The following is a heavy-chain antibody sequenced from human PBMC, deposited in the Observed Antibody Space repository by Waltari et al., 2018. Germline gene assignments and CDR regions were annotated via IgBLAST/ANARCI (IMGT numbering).Heavy chain of an antibody. CDR1: GFTFSSYA. Sequence: EVQLLESGGGLVQPGGSLRLSCAASGFTFSSYAMSWVRQARGKGLEWVSAISGSGGSTYYADAVKGRFTISRDNSKNTLYLQMNSLRAEDTAVYYCAKGSYYYDSSGYLHWGQGTLVTVSS. J-gene: IGHJ4*02. V-gene: IGHV3-23*01. CDR2: ISGSGGST. D-gene: IGHD3-22*01. CDR3: AKGSYYYDSSGYLH.